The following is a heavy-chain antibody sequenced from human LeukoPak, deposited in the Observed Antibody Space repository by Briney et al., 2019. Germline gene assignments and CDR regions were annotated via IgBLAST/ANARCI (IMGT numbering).Heavy chain of an antibody. CDR3: ARGGATDYFDY. CDR1: GGSVSSGSYY. D-gene: IGHD1-26*01. J-gene: IGHJ4*02. CDR2: IYYSGST. V-gene: IGHV4-61*01. Sequence: PSETLSLTCTVSGGSVSSGSYYWSWIRQPPGKGLEWIGYIYYSGSTNYNPSLKSRVTISVDTSKNQFSLKLSSVTAADTAVYYCARGGATDYFDYWGQGTLATVSS.